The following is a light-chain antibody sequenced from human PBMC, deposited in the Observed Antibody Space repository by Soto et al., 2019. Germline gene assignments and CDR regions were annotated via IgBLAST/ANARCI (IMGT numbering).Light chain of an antibody. Sequence: QSVLTQPASVSGSPGQSITISCTGTSSDIGTYKYVSWYQHPPGKAPKLMIYEVSNRPSGVSNRFSGSKSGNAASLTISGLQAEDEADYYCSSYTGSSTPYVFGSGTKVIVL. CDR1: SSDIGTYKY. CDR2: EVS. V-gene: IGLV2-14*01. CDR3: SSYTGSSTPYV. J-gene: IGLJ1*01.